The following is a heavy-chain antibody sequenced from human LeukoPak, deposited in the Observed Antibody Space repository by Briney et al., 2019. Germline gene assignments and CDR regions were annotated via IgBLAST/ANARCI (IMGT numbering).Heavy chain of an antibody. CDR2: ISGSGGSA. V-gene: IGHV3-23*01. D-gene: IGHD6-13*01. CDR3: AKRSTSSWSPQYDWFDP. J-gene: IGHJ5*02. CDR1: GFTFSSYG. Sequence: GGSLILSCAASGFTFSSYGMSWVRQAPGKGLEWVSDISGSGGSAYYADSVKGRFTISRDSSKNTLYLQMNSLRADDTAVYYCAKRSTSSWSPQYDWFDPWGQGTLVTVSS.